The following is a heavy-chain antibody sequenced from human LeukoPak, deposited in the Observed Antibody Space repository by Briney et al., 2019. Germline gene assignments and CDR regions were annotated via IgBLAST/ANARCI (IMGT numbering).Heavy chain of an antibody. CDR3: ARELWFGDSYDLDV. CDR2: ISTTSTNI. CDR1: GFTFSNFG. J-gene: IGHJ6*04. D-gene: IGHD3-10*01. V-gene: IGHV3-21*01. Sequence: GGSLRLSCAASGFTFSNFGMNWVRQAPGKGLEWVSSISTTSTNIGFADSVKGRFTISGDNAKNSVYLQMNSLRAEDTAVYYCARELWFGDSYDLDVWGKGTTVTVSS.